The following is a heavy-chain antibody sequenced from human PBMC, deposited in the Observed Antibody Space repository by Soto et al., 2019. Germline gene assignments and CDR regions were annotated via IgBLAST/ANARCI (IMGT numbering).Heavy chain of an antibody. CDR2: ISGSGGST. CDR1: GFTFSSYA. V-gene: IGHV3-23*01. D-gene: IGHD3-22*01. CDR3: AKTEYYYDSSGYYPNDY. Sequence: EVQLLESGGGLVQPGGSLRLSCAASGFTFSSYAMSWVRQAPGKGLEWVSAISGSGGSTYYADSVKGRFTISRDNSKNTLYLQMNSLRAEDTAVYYCAKTEYYYDSSGYYPNDYWGQGTLVTFSS. J-gene: IGHJ4*02.